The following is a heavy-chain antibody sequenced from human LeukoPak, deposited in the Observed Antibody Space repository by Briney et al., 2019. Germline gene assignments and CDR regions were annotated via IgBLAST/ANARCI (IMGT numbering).Heavy chain of an antibody. CDR1: GGSISSTSYY. D-gene: IGHD6-13*01. CDR2: VYYSGST. CDR3: ARGLYLTTRGGAAAGFLDY. Sequence: SETLSLTCTISGGSISSTSYYWGWIRQPPGKGLEMIGSVYYSGSTSYNPSLKSRVTISVDTSQKQFSLRLSSVTAADTAVYYCARGLYLTTRGGAAAGFLDYWGQGNLVTVSS. J-gene: IGHJ4*02. V-gene: IGHV4-39*07.